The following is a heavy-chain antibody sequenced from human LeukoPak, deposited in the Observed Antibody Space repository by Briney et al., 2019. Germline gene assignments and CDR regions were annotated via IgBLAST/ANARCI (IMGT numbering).Heavy chain of an antibody. CDR3: ARSSIAALPLRPYYFDY. J-gene: IGHJ4*02. D-gene: IGHD6-6*01. V-gene: IGHV1-69*05. Sequence: GASVKVSCKASGGTFSSYAISWVRQAPGQGLEWMGGIIPIFGTANYAQKFQGRVTITTDESTSAAYMELSSLRSEDTAVYYCARSSIAALPLRPYYFDYWGQGTLVTVSS. CDR1: GGTFSSYA. CDR2: IIPIFGTA.